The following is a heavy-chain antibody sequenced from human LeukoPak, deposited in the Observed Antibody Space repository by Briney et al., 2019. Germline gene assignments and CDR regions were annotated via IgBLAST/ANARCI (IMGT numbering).Heavy chain of an antibody. J-gene: IGHJ5*02. V-gene: IGHV1-2*02. D-gene: IGHD2/OR15-2a*01. CDR1: GYTFTGYY. Sequence: GASVKVSCKASGYTFTGYYMHWVRQAPGQGLEWMGWINPNSGGTNYAQKFQGRVTMTRDTSISTAYMVLSRLRSDDTAVYYCARGPRLLRGWFDPWGQGTLVTVSS. CDR2: INPNSGGT. CDR3: ARGPRLLRGWFDP.